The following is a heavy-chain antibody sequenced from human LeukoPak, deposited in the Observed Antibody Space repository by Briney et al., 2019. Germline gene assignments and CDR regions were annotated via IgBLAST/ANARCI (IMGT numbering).Heavy chain of an antibody. CDR1: GFTFSSYS. V-gene: IGHV3-21*01. D-gene: IGHD4-17*01. CDR3: ARDPTTVTTYNWFDP. Sequence: GGSLRLSCAASGFTFSSYSMNWVRQAPGKGLEWVSSISSSSSYIYYADSVKGRFTIFRDNAKNSLYLQMNSLRAEDTAVYYCARDPTTVTTYNWFDPWGQGTLVTVSS. J-gene: IGHJ5*02. CDR2: ISSSSSYI.